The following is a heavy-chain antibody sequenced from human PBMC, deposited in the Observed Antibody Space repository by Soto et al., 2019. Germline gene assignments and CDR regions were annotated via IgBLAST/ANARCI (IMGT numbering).Heavy chain of an antibody. CDR1: GFTVSSNY. CDR3: AREYYYYGMDV. Sequence: FLRLSCAASGFTVSSNYMSWVRQAPGKGLEWVSVIYSGGSTYYADSVKGRFTISRDNSKNTLYLQMNSLRAEDTAVYYCAREYYYYGMDVWGQGTTVTVSS. J-gene: IGHJ6*02. CDR2: IYSGGST. V-gene: IGHV3-53*01.